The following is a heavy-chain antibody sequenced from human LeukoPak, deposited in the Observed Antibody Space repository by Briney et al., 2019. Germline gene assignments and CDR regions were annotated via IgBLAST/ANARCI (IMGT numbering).Heavy chain of an antibody. V-gene: IGHV3-66*01. CDR2: IYSGGST. J-gene: IGHJ6*02. CDR1: GFTVSSNY. CDR3: ARVTYDFGDYGMDV. Sequence: GGSLRLSCAASGFTVSSNYMSWVRQAPGKGLEWVSLIYSGGSTYYADSVKGRFTISRDNSKNTLYLQMNSLRAEDTAVYYCARVTYDFGDYGMDVWGQGTTVTVSS. D-gene: IGHD3-3*01.